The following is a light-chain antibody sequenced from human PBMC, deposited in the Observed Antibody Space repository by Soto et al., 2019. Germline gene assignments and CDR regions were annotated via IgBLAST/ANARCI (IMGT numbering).Light chain of an antibody. CDR1: QSVSSSY. J-gene: IGKJ1*01. V-gene: IGKV3-20*01. CDR2: GAS. Sequence: EIVLTQSPGTLSLSPGERATLSCRASQSVSSSYLAWYQQKPGQAPRLLIYGASSRATGIPDRFSGSGSGTDFTLTISRLEPEDFAVYYCQQYGRSQTFGQGTQLEIK. CDR3: QQYGRSQT.